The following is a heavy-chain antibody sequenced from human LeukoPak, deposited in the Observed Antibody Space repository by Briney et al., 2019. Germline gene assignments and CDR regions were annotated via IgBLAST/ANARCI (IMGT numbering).Heavy chain of an antibody. J-gene: IGHJ3*02. D-gene: IGHD3-10*01. CDR3: AIWRRGAFDI. CDR1: GVTFSSYC. V-gene: IGHV3-7*01. CDR2: IKQDGSAK. Sequence: PGGSLRLSCAASGVTFSSYCMSWVRQAPGKGLEWVANIKQDGSAKYNVDSVKGRFTISRDNAKNSLYLQMNSLRAEDTAVYYCAIWRRGAFDIWGQGTMVTVSS.